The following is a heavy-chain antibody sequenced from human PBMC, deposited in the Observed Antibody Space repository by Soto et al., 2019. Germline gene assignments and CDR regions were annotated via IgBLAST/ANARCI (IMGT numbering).Heavy chain of an antibody. Sequence: GGSLRLSCAASGFTFSGSAMHWVRQASGKGLEWVGRIRSKANSYATAYAASVKGRFTISRDDSKNTAYLQMNSLKTEDTAVYYCTRTQGYCSGGSCYLGVKNDYWGQGTLVTVSS. CDR3: TRTQGYCSGGSCYLGVKNDY. CDR1: GFTFSGSA. J-gene: IGHJ4*02. V-gene: IGHV3-73*01. D-gene: IGHD2-15*01. CDR2: IRSKANSYAT.